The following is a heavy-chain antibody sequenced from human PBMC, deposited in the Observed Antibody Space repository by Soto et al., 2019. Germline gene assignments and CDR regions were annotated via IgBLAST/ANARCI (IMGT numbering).Heavy chain of an antibody. Sequence: PGGSLRLSCAASGFTVSNNYMSWVRKTPGKGLEWVSRIYSGGSTYYADSVKGRFTISRDSSKNTLYLQINSRSADDTAMYYCAAYSHKGYWGQGTLVTVAS. D-gene: IGHD3-16*01. J-gene: IGHJ4*02. V-gene: IGHV3-66*01. CDR1: GFTVSNNY. CDR3: AAYSHKGY. CDR2: IYSGGST.